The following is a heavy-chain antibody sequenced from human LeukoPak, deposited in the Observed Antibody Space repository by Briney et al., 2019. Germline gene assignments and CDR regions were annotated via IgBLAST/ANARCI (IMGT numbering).Heavy chain of an antibody. J-gene: IGHJ4*02. D-gene: IGHD3-22*01. CDR1: GGSISSSSYY. Sequence: SETLSLTCTVSGGSISSSSYYWGWIRQPPGEGLEWIGSIYYSGSTYYNPSLKSRVTISVDTSKNQFSLKLSSVTAADTAIYYCARSRDSSGYYLITFDYWGQGTLVTVSS. CDR3: ARSRDSSGYYLITFDY. V-gene: IGHV4-39*07. CDR2: IYYSGST.